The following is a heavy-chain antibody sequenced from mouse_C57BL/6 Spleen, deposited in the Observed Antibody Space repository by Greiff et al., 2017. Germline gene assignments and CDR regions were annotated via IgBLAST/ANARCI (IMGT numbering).Heavy chain of an antibody. CDR1: GYTFTSYW. CDR3: ARTYYEAMDY. Sequence: QVQLQQPGAELVRPGTSVKLSCKASGYTFTSYWMHWVKQRPGQGLEWIGVIDPSDSYTNYNQKFKGKATLTVDTSSSTAYMQLSSLTSEDSAVYYCARTYYEAMDYWGQGTSVTVSS. CDR2: IDPSDSYT. J-gene: IGHJ4*01. V-gene: IGHV1-59*01. D-gene: IGHD2-10*01.